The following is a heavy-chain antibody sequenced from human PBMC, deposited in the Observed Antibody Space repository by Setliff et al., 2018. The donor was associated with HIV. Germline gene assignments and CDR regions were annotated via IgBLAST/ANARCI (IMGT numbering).Heavy chain of an antibody. D-gene: IGHD3-10*01. J-gene: IGHJ2*01. V-gene: IGHV3-64D*09. CDR1: GFTFSSFA. CDR2: ISSDGGTT. CDR3: VKAGGDPHDWYFDF. Sequence: GGSLRLSCSASGFTFSSFAMHWVRQAPGKGLEYVSAISSDGGTTYYADSVKGRFTISRDNSRNTLYLQMSSLRGDTAVYYCVKAGGDPHDWYFDFWGRGTLVTVS.